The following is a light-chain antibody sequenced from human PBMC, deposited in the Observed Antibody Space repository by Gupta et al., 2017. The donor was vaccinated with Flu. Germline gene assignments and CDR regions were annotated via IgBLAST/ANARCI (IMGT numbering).Light chain of an antibody. J-gene: IGLJ3*02. CDR2: SNN. CDR3: AAWDDSLNGPV. CDR1: RSNIGSNT. Sequence: QSVLTQPPSASGTPGQRVTISCSGSRSNIGSNTVNWYQQLPGTAPKLLIYSNNQRLSGVPDRFSGSKSGTSASLAISGLQSEDESDYYCAAWDDSLNGPVFGGGTKLIVL. V-gene: IGLV1-44*01.